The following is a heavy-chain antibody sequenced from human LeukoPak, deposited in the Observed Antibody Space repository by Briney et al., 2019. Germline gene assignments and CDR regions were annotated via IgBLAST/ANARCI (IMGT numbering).Heavy chain of an antibody. CDR2: INSDGSST. Sequence: GGSLRLSCAASGFIFSSYWMHWVRQAPGKGLVRVSRINSDGSSTSYADSVKGRFTISRDNAKNTLYLQMNSLRAEDTAVYYCARDWYGDYWGQGTLVTVSS. CDR1: GFIFSSYW. D-gene: IGHD6-13*01. J-gene: IGHJ4*02. CDR3: ARDWYGDY. V-gene: IGHV3-74*01.